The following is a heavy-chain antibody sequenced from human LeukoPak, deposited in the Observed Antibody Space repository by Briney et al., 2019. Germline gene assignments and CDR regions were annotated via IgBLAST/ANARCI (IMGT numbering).Heavy chain of an antibody. CDR2: ISSSSSTM. D-gene: IGHD6-13*01. V-gene: IGHV3-48*04. CDR1: GFTFSSYS. Sequence: GGSLRLSCAASGFTFSSYSMNWVRQAPGKGLEWVSYISSSSSTMYYADSVKGRFTISRDNAKNSLYLQMNSLRAEDTAVYYCARDYWPQYSSSWYEGVAYYYGMDVWGQGTTVTVSS. CDR3: ARDYWPQYSSSWYEGVAYYYGMDV. J-gene: IGHJ6*02.